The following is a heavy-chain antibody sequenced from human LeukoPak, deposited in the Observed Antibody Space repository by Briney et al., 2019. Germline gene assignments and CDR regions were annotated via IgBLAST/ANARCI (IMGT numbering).Heavy chain of an antibody. J-gene: IGHJ4*02. CDR3: AKADDFWSGIGDYFDY. D-gene: IGHD3-3*01. CDR1: GFTFSSYA. Sequence: GGSLRLSCAASGFTFSSYAMSWVRQAPGKGLEWVSAISGSGGSTYYADSVKGRFTISRDNSKNPLYLQMNSLRAEDTAVYYCAKADDFWSGIGDYFDYWGQGTLVTVPS. V-gene: IGHV3-23*01. CDR2: ISGSGGST.